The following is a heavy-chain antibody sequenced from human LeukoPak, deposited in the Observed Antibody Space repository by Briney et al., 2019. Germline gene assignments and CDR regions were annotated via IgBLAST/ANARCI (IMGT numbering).Heavy chain of an antibody. CDR3: AKDTGGWLIAFDI. V-gene: IGHV3-23*01. CDR1: GFTFSSYA. Sequence: GGSLTLSCAASGFTFSSYAMSWVRQSPGKGLEWVSALCGSGGSTYYADSVKGRFTIARDNSKTKLYLQMNSLRAEETAVYYCAKDTGGWLIAFDIWGQGTMVTVSS. J-gene: IGHJ3*02. D-gene: IGHD5-24*01. CDR2: LCGSGGST.